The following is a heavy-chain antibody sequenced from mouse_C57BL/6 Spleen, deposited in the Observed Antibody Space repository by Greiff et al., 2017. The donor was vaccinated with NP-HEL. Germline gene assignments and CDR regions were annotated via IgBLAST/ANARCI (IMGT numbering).Heavy chain of an antibody. CDR3: ARGSYYGKGAMDY. CDR2: IYPGDGDT. V-gene: IGHV1-80*01. D-gene: IGHD2-1*01. Sequence: VKLMESGAELVKPGASVKISCKASGYAFSSYWMNWVKQRPGKGLEWIGQIYPGDGDTNYNGKFKGKATLTADKSSSTAYMQLSSLTSEDSAVYFCARGSYYGKGAMDYWGQGTSVTVSS. J-gene: IGHJ4*01. CDR1: GYAFSSYW.